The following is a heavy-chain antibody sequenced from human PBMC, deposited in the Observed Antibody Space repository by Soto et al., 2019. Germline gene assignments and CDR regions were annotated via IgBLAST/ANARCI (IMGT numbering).Heavy chain of an antibody. D-gene: IGHD3-10*01. CDR2: ISYDVSNK. J-gene: IGHJ6*02. CDR3: AKDGASYYYYGMDV. CDR1: GFTFSSYG. V-gene: IGHV3-30*18. Sequence: QVQLVESGGGVVQPGRSLRLSCAASGFTFSSYGMHWVRQAPGKGLEWVAVISYDVSNKYYADSVKGRFTISRDNSKNTLYLQMNSLRAEDTAVYYCAKDGASYYYYGMDVWGQGTTVTVSS.